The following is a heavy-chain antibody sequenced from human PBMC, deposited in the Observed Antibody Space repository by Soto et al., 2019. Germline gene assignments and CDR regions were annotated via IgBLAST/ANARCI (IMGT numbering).Heavy chain of an antibody. CDR2: INPNGGST. J-gene: IGHJ4*02. CDR3: AKHAPHNQYCGGDCYSFFDY. Sequence: ASVKVSCKASGYIFTNFYIHWVRQAPGQGLEWIGIINPNGGSTNYAQNFQGRVTMTRDTSTSTVYMDLSSLRSEDTAVYYCAKHAPHNQYCGGDCYSFFDYWGQGTLDTVSS. CDR1: GYIFTNFY. D-gene: IGHD2-21*02. V-gene: IGHV1-46*01.